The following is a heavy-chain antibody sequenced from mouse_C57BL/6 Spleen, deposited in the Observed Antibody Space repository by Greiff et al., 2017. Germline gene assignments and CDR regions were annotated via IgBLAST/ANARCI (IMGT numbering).Heavy chain of an antibody. CDR3: VRDSNLYYFDN. CDR1: GFTFNTYA. Sequence: EVQLVESGGGLVQPKGSLKLSCAASGFTFNTYAMHWVRQAPGKGLEWVARIRSKSSNYATYYADTVKDRFTISRDESQSTLYLQTSNLKTEDTAMYSCVRDSNLYYFDNWGEGTTLTVSS. V-gene: IGHV10-3*01. CDR2: IRSKSSNYAT. D-gene: IGHD2-5*01. J-gene: IGHJ2*01.